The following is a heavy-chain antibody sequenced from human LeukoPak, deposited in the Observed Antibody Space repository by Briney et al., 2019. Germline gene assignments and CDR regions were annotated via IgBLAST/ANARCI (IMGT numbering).Heavy chain of an antibody. D-gene: IGHD2-21*02. CDR2: ISSSSSTI. CDR1: GFTFSSYS. J-gene: IGHJ4*02. CDR3: ARGTPLAYCGGDCYSWGY. V-gene: IGHV3-48*04. Sequence: GGSLRLSCAASGFTFSSYSMNWVRQAPGKGLEWVSYISSSSSTIYYADSAKGRFTISRDNAKNSLYLQMNSLRAEETAVYYCARGTPLAYCGGDCYSWGYWGQGTLVTVSS.